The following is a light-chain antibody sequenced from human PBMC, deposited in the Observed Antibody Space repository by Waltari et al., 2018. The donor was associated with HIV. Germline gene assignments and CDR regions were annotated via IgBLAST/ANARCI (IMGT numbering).Light chain of an antibody. Sequence: QSALTQPASVSGSPGQSITISCTGTSSDIVGYNYVSWYQQHPGKAPNLMIYDVSNWPSGLSNRFSGSQSCNPASLTISGRQAENEADYYCSSYTSGSTKVFGGGTMLTVL. CDR1: SSDIVGYNY. J-gene: IGLJ2*01. V-gene: IGLV2-14*03. CDR2: DVS. CDR3: SSYTSGSTKV.